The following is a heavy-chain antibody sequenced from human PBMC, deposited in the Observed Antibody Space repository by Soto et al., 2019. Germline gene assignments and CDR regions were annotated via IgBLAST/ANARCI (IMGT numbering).Heavy chain of an antibody. D-gene: IGHD6-6*01. CDR2: IIPIFGTA. CDR3: ARYYEYSSSSGYY. J-gene: IGHJ4*02. Sequence: GASVKVSCKASGGTFSSYAISWVRQAPGQGLEWMGGIIPIFGTANYAQKFQGRVTITADESTSTAYMELSSLRSEDTAVYYCARYYEYSSSSGYYWGQGTLVTVSS. CDR1: GGTFSSYA. V-gene: IGHV1-69*13.